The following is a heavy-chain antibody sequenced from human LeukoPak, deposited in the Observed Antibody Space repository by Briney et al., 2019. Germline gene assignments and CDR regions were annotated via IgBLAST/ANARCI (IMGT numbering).Heavy chain of an antibody. V-gene: IGHV5-51*01. J-gene: IGHJ4*02. D-gene: IGHD2-2*02. Sequence: GQSLKISCKGSGYSFTSYWIGWVRPMPGKGLEWMGIIYPGDSDTRYSPSFQGQVTISADKSISTAYLQWSSLKASDTAMYYCARSHCSSTSCYTAVYYFDYWGQGTLVTVSS. CDR3: ARSHCSSTSCYTAVYYFDY. CDR1: GYSFTSYW. CDR2: IYPGDSDT.